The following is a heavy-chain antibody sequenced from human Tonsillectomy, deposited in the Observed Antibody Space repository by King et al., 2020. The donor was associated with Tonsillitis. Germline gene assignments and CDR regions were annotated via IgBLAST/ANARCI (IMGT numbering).Heavy chain of an antibody. CDR2: ISGKSDYI. D-gene: IGHD5-12*01. CDR3: TRGDTVATRHFDQ. J-gene: IGHJ4*02. CDR1: GFSISDYT. Sequence: VQLVESGGGLVKPGGSLRLSCEVSGFSISDYTLNWVRQAPGKGLEWLSSISGKSDYILYTNSVRGRFTVSRDNSKKSLFLQMNSLGAEDTGVYYCTRGDTVATRHFDQWGQGTLVTVSS. V-gene: IGHV3-21*01.